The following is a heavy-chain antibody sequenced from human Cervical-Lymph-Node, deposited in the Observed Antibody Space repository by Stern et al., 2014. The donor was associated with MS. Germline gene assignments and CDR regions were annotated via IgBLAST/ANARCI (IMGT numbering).Heavy chain of an antibody. Sequence: QVQLQESGPGLVKPSQTLSLTCTVSGGSINSGAYYWSWIRQHSGRGLEWIGYIYYSGSTYYTPSLKSRVSISVDTSNNQFSLKLSSVTAADTAVYYCARVEHPADSGDYVGTWGQGTLVTVSS. CDR2: IYYSGST. CDR1: GGSINSGAYY. J-gene: IGHJ5*02. V-gene: IGHV4-31*03. CDR3: ARVEHPADSGDYVGT. D-gene: IGHD4-17*01.